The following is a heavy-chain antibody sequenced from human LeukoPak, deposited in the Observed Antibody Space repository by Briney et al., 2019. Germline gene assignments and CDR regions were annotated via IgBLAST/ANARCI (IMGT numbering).Heavy chain of an antibody. Sequence: GGSLRLSCAASGFTFSSYAMSWVRQAPGKGLEWVSAISGSGGSTYYADSVKGRFTISRDNSKNTLYLQMNSLRAEDTAVYYCAKVREVDIVVVVAARYYYFDYWGQGTLATVSS. J-gene: IGHJ4*02. CDR1: GFTFSSYA. CDR3: AKVREVDIVVVVAARYYYFDY. V-gene: IGHV3-23*01. CDR2: ISGSGGST. D-gene: IGHD2-15*01.